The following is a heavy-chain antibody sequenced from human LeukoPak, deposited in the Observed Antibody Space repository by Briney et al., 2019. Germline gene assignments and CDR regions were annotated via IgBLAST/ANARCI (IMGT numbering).Heavy chain of an antibody. Sequence: GRSLRLSCAASGFTVSSNYMSWVRQAPGKGLEWASVIYSGGSTYYADSVKGRFTISRHNSKNTLYLQMNSLRAEDTAVYYCARGGSGSRGAFDIWGQGTMVTVSS. V-gene: IGHV3-53*04. J-gene: IGHJ3*02. D-gene: IGHD3-10*01. CDR2: IYSGGST. CDR3: ARGGSGSRGAFDI. CDR1: GFTVSSNY.